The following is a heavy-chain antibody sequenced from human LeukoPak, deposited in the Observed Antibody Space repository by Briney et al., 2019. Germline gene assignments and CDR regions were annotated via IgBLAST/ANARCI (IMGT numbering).Heavy chain of an antibody. CDR1: GGSISSYY. CDR2: IYYSGST. D-gene: IGHD3-9*01. V-gene: IGHV4-59*01. Sequence: SSETLSLTCTVSGGSISSYYWSWIRQPPGKGLEWIGYIYYSGSTNYNPSPKSRVTISVDASKNQFSLKLSSVTAADTAVYYCARSPPIYDILTGYYMNAFDIWGQGTMVTVSS. J-gene: IGHJ3*02. CDR3: ARSPPIYDILTGYYMNAFDI.